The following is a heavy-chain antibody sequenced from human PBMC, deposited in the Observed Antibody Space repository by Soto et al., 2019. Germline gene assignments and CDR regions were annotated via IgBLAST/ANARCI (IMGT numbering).Heavy chain of an antibody. CDR1: GGSISSYY. CDR2: IYYSGST. Sequence: PSETLSLTCTVSGGSISSYYWSWIRQPPGKGLEWIGYIYYSGSTNYNPSLKSRVTISVDTSKNQFSLKLSSVTAADTAVYYCARHRKPGDLGPWGQGTLVTVSS. CDR3: ARHRKPGDLGP. V-gene: IGHV4-59*08. D-gene: IGHD4-17*01. J-gene: IGHJ4*02.